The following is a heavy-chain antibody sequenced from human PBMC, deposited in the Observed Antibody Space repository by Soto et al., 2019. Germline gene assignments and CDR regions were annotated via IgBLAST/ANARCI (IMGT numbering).Heavy chain of an antibody. V-gene: IGHV1-18*01. CDR3: AKDCAVSVVVVVAALFHYCMDV. J-gene: IGHJ6*02. Sequence: ASVKVSCKASGYTFTSYGSSWVGQARGQGLEWMGWISAYNGNTNYAQKRQGRVTMNTDPSTSTAYMELPSLRPADTAVYYCAKDCAVSVVVVVAALFHYCMDVWRQVTTHTIPS. D-gene: IGHD2-15*01. CDR1: GYTFTSYG. CDR2: ISAYNGNT.